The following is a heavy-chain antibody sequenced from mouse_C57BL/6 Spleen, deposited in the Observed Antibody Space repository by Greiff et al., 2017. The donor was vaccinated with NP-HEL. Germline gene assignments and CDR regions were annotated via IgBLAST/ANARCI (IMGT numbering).Heavy chain of an antibody. D-gene: IGHD2-4*01. Sequence: EVQLQQSGPELVKPGASVKISCKASGYTFTDYYMNWVKQSHGKSLEWIGDINPNNGGTSYNQKFKGKATLTVDKSSSTAYMELRSLTSEDSAVYYCARYYERYFDVWGTGTTVTVSS. J-gene: IGHJ1*03. CDR3: ARYYERYFDV. V-gene: IGHV1-26*01. CDR2: INPNNGGT. CDR1: GYTFTDYY.